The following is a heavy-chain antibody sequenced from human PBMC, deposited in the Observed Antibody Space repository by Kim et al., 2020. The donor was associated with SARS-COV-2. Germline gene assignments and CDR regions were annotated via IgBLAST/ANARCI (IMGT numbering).Heavy chain of an antibody. Sequence: ASVKVSCKASGYTFTSYAMNWVRQAPGQGLEWMGWIDTNTGNPTYAQGFTGRFVFSLDTPASTACLQISSLKAEDTAVYYCAKVGDSSGWYWMGSTEYFQHWGQGTLVTVSS. V-gene: IGHV7-4-1*02. CDR3: AKVGDSSGWYWMGSTEYFQH. CDR2: IDTNTGNP. CDR1: GYTFTSYA. J-gene: IGHJ1*01. D-gene: IGHD6-19*01.